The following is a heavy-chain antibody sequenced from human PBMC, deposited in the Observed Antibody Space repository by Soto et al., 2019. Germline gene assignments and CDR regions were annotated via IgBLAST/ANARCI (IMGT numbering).Heavy chain of an antibody. Sequence: GGSLRLSCAASGFTFSSYAMHWVRQAPGKGLEWVAVISYDGSNKYYADSVKGRFTISRDNSKNTLYLQMNSLRAEDTAVYYCARGPLPSGLDYWGQGTLVTVS. CDR2: ISYDGSNK. V-gene: IGHV3-30-3*01. J-gene: IGHJ4*02. CDR3: ARGPLPSGLDY. CDR1: GFTFSSYA. D-gene: IGHD6-19*01.